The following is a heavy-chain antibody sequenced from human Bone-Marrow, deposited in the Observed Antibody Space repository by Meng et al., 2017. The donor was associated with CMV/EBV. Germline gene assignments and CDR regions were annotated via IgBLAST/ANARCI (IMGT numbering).Heavy chain of an antibody. CDR3: AKGGLVMLPTAIHY. J-gene: IGHJ4*02. V-gene: IGHV3-23*01. CDR1: GFTFTNYA. CDR2: ISSVDNRA. Sequence: GGPLRLSCVASGFTFTNYAMGWVRQAPGKGLEGVSTISSVDNRAYYADSVKGRFTITRDNSKKPVYLQMNALRAEDTPVYSWAKGGLVMLPTAIHYWGPGMLVTVSS. D-gene: IGHD2-2*02.